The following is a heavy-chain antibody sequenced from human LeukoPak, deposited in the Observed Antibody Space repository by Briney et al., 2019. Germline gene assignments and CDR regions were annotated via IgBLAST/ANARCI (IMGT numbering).Heavy chain of an antibody. CDR1: GFTFSNAW. V-gene: IGHV3-15*01. Sequence: GGSLRLSCAASGFTFSNAWMSWVRQAPGKGLEWVGRIKSKTDGWTTDYAAPVKGRFTISRDDSKNTLYLQMNSLKTEDTAVYYCTTGLLVGATGMSDYWGQGTLVTVSS. J-gene: IGHJ4*02. CDR3: TTGLLVGATGMSDY. D-gene: IGHD1-26*01. CDR2: IKSKTDGWTT.